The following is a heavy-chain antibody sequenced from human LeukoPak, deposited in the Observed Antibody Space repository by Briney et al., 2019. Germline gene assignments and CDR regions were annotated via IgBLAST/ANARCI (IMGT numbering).Heavy chain of an antibody. V-gene: IGHV3-23*01. CDR3: ARTGRGRITIFGAARNYFDY. Sequence: PGGSLRLSCAASGFTFTSYAMNWVRQAPGKGLEWVSGISGSGGSTYYADSVKGRFTISRDSSKNTLYLQMNSLRAEDTAVYYCARTGRGRITIFGAARNYFDYWGQGTLVTVSS. CDR1: GFTFTSYA. D-gene: IGHD3-3*01. CDR2: ISGSGGST. J-gene: IGHJ4*02.